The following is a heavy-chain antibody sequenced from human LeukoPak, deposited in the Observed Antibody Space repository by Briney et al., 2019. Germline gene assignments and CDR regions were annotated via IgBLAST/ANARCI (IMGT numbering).Heavy chain of an antibody. J-gene: IGHJ3*02. V-gene: IGHV4-59*11. Sequence: SETLSLTCTVSGGSISYHYWSWIRRSPGKGLEWIGSIYYSGSSNYNPSLKSRVTISVDTSKNQFSLKLTSVTAADTAVYYCASVRYFDWSSLAFDIWGQGTMVTVSS. CDR3: ASVRYFDWSSLAFDI. CDR1: GGSISYHY. D-gene: IGHD3-9*01. CDR2: IYYSGSS.